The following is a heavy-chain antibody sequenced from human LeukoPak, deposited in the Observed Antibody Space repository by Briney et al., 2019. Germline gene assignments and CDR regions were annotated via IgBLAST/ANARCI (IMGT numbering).Heavy chain of an antibody. D-gene: IGHD5-12*01. J-gene: IGHJ4*02. CDR1: GGSISSCSYY. Sequence: SETLSLTCTVSGGSISSCSYYWGWLRQPPGKGLEWIGSIYYSGSTYYNPSLKSRVTISVDTSKNQFSLKLSSVTAADTAVYYCARLSGYDFDYFDYWGQGTLVTVSS. CDR3: ARLSGYDFDYFDY. CDR2: IYYSGST. V-gene: IGHV4-39*01.